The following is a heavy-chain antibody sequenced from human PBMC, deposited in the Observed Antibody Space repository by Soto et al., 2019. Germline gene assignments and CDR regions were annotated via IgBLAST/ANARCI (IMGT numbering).Heavy chain of an antibody. Sequence: GESLKISCKGSGYSFTSYWIGWVRQMPGKGLEWMGIIYPGDSDTRYSPSFQGQVTISADKSISTAYLQWSSLKASDTAMYYCARHKRGITGNTRYYYYGMAVWGQGTRVTVSS. V-gene: IGHV5-51*01. CDR1: GYSFTSYW. D-gene: IGHD1-7*01. J-gene: IGHJ6*02. CDR3: ARHKRGITGNTRYYYYGMAV. CDR2: IYPGDSDT.